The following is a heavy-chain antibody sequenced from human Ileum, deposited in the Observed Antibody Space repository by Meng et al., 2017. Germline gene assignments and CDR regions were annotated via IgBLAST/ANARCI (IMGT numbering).Heavy chain of an antibody. CDR2: ISHSGSA. D-gene: IGHD4-23*01. V-gene: IGHV4-4*02. J-gene: IGHJ4*02. CDR1: SGSISSNTD. CDR3: ARHGGYSQDF. Sequence: QVRPQESGPGLVRPSGTLSLTCAVSSGSISSNTDWSWVRQPPGKGLEWIGQISHSGSAYYNPSLKSRVTMSVDKSKSQFSLMLTSVTAADTAIYYCARHGGYSQDFWGQGTLVTVSS.